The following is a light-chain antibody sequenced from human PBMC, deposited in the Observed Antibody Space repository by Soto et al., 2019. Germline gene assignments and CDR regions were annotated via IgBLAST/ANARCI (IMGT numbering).Light chain of an antibody. CDR1: SSNIGSNY. CDR3: AAWDDSLSGSWV. J-gene: IGLJ3*02. V-gene: IGLV1-47*01. Sequence: QSVLTQPPSASGTPGQRVTISCPGSSSNIGSNYVYWYQQLPGTAPKLLIHRNNQRPSGVPDRFSGSKSGTSASLAISGLRSEDESDYYCAAWDDSLSGSWVFGGGTKLTVL. CDR2: RNN.